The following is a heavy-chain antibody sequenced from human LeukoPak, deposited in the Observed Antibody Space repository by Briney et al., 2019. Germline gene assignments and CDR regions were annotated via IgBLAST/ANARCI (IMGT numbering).Heavy chain of an antibody. J-gene: IGHJ1*01. Sequence: SETLSLTCTVSGGSISSGDYYWSWIRQYPGKGLEWIGYIYNSGSTYYNPSLKSPVTISVDTSKNQFSLKLSSVTAADTALYYCASLYDRDYFQQWGQGTLVTVSS. CDR3: ASLYDRDYFQQ. CDR1: GGSISSGDYY. CDR2: IYNSGST. D-gene: IGHD1-14*01. V-gene: IGHV4-31*01.